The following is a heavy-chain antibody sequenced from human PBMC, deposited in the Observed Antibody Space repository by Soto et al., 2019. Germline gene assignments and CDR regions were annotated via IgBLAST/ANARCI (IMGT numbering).Heavy chain of an antibody. D-gene: IGHD1-26*01. Sequence: ASVKVSCKASGYTFTSYYMHWVRQAPGQGLEWMGIINPSGGSTSYAQKFQGRVTMTRDTSTSTVYMELSSLRSEDTAVYYCAREGEMAYYYYGLAVCGQGTPVPVSA. CDR1: GYTFTSYY. CDR2: INPSGGST. J-gene: IGHJ6*01. CDR3: AREGEMAYYYYGLAV. V-gene: IGHV1-46*01.